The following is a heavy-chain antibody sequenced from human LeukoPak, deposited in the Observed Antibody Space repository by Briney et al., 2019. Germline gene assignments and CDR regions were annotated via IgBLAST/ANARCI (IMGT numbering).Heavy chain of an antibody. CDR1: GDSISRSY. CDR3: ARHGRDDVEMATITV. Sequence: SETLSLTCIVSGDSISRSYWSWIRKPPGKGLEWIGRLYNSGSTNYNPSLRGRVTISIDTSNNQFSLRMNSMTAADTAVYFCARHGRDDVEMATITVWGQGTLVTVAS. V-gene: IGHV4-59*08. J-gene: IGHJ1*01. D-gene: IGHD5-24*01. CDR2: LYNSGST.